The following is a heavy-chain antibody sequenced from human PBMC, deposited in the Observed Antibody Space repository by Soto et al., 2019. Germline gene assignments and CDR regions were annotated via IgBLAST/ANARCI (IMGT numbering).Heavy chain of an antibody. D-gene: IGHD6-13*01. Sequence: EVQLVQSGAEVKKPGESLRISCQGSGYSFTSYWITWVRQMPGKGLEWMGRINPSDSYTTYSPSFQGHVTISVDKSFSTAYLQWHSLKASDTAMYFCARVASSRTRGFDPWGQGTLVIVSS. CDR3: ARVASSRTRGFDP. V-gene: IGHV5-10-1*01. CDR1: GYSFTSYW. J-gene: IGHJ5*02. CDR2: INPSDSYT.